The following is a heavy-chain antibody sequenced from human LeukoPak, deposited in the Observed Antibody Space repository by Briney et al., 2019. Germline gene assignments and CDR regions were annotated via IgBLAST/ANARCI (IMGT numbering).Heavy chain of an antibody. J-gene: IGHJ3*02. Sequence: GRSLRLSCAASGFTFSNYAMHWVRQAPGKGLEWVAVISYDGSNKYYADSVKGRFIISRDNSKNTLYLQMKSLRVEDTAVYYCARDPSSSWFRGYAFDIWGQGTMVTVSS. CDR1: GFTFSNYA. D-gene: IGHD6-13*01. CDR3: ARDPSSSWFRGYAFDI. V-gene: IGHV3-30-3*01. CDR2: ISYDGSNK.